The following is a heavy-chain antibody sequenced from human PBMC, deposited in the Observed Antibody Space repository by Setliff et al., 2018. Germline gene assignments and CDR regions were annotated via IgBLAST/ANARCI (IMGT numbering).Heavy chain of an antibody. CDR1: GYSISGGYY. CDR3: ARAPRTYCSSTSCYKDAFDI. J-gene: IGHJ3*02. V-gene: IGHV4-38-2*02. CDR2: IYHSGST. Sequence: SETLSLTCTVSGYSISGGYYWGWIRQPPGKGLEWIGSIYHSGSTYYNPSLKSRVTISVDTSKNQFSLKLSSVTAADTAVYYCARAPRTYCSSTSCYKDAFDIWGQGTMVTVSS. D-gene: IGHD2-2*02.